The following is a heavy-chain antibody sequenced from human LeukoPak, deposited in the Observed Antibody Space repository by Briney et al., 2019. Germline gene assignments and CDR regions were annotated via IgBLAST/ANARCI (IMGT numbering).Heavy chain of an antibody. CDR1: GFTFSSYS. CDR2: ISSSSSYI. Sequence: GGSLRLSCAASGFTFSSYSMNWVRQAPGKGLEWVSSISSSSSYIYYADSVKGRFTISRDNSKNTLYLQMNSLRAEDTAVYYCARNGARELLGGDYWGQGTLVTVSS. CDR3: ARNGARELLGGDY. J-gene: IGHJ4*02. D-gene: IGHD1-26*01. V-gene: IGHV3-21*04.